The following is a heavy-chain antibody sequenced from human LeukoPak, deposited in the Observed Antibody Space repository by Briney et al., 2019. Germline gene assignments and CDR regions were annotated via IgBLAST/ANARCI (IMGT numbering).Heavy chain of an antibody. V-gene: IGHV3-11*04. CDR2: ISSSGSTI. J-gene: IGHJ4*02. CDR1: GFTFSDYY. Sequence: PGGSLRLSCAASGFTFSDYYMSWIRQAPGKGLEWVSYISSSGSTIYYADSVRGRFTISRDNAKNSLYLQMNSLRAEDTAVYYCATGRHYDSSGYYYVAFDYWGQGTPVTVSS. CDR3: ATGRHYDSSGYYYVAFDY. D-gene: IGHD3-22*01.